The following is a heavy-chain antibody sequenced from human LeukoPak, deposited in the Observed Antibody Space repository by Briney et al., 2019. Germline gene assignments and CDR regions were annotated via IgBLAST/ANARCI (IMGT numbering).Heavy chain of an antibody. Sequence: GGSLRLSCAASGFTFSNYWMNWVRQAPGKGLEWVSYISNSGGTTYYADSVKGRFTISRDDAKNSLFLQMNSLRAEDTAVYYCAKDIVAAGLFFDYWGQGILVTVSS. CDR2: ISNSGGTT. CDR1: GFTFSNYW. CDR3: AKDIVAAGLFFDY. J-gene: IGHJ4*02. V-gene: IGHV3-48*04. D-gene: IGHD6-13*01.